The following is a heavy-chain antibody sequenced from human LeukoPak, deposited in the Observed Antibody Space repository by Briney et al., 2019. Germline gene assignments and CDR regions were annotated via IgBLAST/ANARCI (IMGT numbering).Heavy chain of an antibody. Sequence: SETLSLTCSVSGGSISELSYYWGWIRQPPGKGLEWIGNIYYSGSTYNNPSLESRVVISADSSRNQFSLKLTSVTATDTAVYYCARQGVVGATGFDFWGQGILVTVSS. D-gene: IGHD1-26*01. CDR1: GGSISELSYY. V-gene: IGHV4-39*01. J-gene: IGHJ4*02. CDR3: ARQGVVGATGFDF. CDR2: IYYSGST.